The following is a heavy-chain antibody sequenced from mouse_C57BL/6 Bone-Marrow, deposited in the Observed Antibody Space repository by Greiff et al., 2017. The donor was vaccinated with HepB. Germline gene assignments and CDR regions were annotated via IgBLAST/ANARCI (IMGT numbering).Heavy chain of an antibody. D-gene: IGHD2-4*01. CDR2: IYPGSGST. J-gene: IGHJ1*03. CDR3: ARWYYDYDALYWYFDV. CDR1: GYTFTSYW. V-gene: IGHV1-55*01. Sequence: VQLQQPGAELVKPGASVKMSCKASGYTFTSYWITWVKQRPGQGLEWIGDIYPGSGSTNYNEKFKSKATLTVDTSSSTAYMQLSSLTSEDSAVYDCARWYYDYDALYWYFDVWGTGTTVTVSS.